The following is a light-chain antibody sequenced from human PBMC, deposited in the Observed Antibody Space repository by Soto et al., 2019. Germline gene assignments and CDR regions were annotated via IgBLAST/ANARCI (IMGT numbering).Light chain of an antibody. CDR3: QAWDSSTVV. V-gene: IGLV3-1*01. Sequence: SYELTQPPSVSVSPGQTASITCSGDKLGDKYACWYQQKPGQSPVLVIYQASKRPSGIPGRFSGANAGNTATRTSRGTQAMDEADYYCQAWDSSTVVFGGGTKRTV. J-gene: IGLJ2*01. CDR2: QAS. CDR1: KLGDKY.